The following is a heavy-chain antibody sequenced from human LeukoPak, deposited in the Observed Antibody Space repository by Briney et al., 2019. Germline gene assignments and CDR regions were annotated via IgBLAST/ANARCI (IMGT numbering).Heavy chain of an antibody. Sequence: GGSLRLSCAASGFTFSSYWMSWVRQAPGKGLEWVANIKADGSEKHYVDSVKGRFIVSRDNAKNSLYLEMNSLRVEDTAVYYCASTSWTGYDYWGQGTLVTVSS. CDR2: IKADGSEK. V-gene: IGHV3-7*01. CDR3: ASTSWTGYDY. CDR1: GFTFSSYW. D-gene: IGHD3/OR15-3a*01. J-gene: IGHJ4*02.